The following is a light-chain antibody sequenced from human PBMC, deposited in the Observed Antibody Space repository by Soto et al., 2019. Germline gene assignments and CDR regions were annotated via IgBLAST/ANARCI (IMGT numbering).Light chain of an antibody. CDR2: AAS. CDR1: QNIGTF. CDR3: QQSYTSLFA. Sequence: DIQMTQSPSALSASVGDRVTISCRTTQNIGTFLSWYQQRPGRAPNLLIYAASRVQSGVPSRFSGSGSGTNFTLPINGLQPEDFATYFCQQSYTSLFAFGPGTTVDVK. J-gene: IGKJ3*01. V-gene: IGKV1-39*01.